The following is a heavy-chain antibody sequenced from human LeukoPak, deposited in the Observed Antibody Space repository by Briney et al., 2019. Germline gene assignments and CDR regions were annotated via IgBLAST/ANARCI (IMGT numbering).Heavy chain of an antibody. CDR3: VRDTSRDDYNFFDY. D-gene: IGHD5-24*01. CDR1: GYTFSGYY. V-gene: IGHV1-2*02. J-gene: IGHJ4*02. CDR2: INPNSGDT. Sequence: ASVKVSCKASGYTFSGYYMSWVRQAPGQGLECMGWINPNSGDTNYAQKFQGRVTMTRDTSISTAYMELSSLRSDDTAVYYCVRDTSRDDYNFFDYWGQGTLVTVSS.